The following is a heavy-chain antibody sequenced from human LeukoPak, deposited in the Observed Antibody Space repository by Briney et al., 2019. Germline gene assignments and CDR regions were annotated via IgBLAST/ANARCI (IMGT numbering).Heavy chain of an antibody. CDR1: GFTVSSSY. V-gene: IGHV3-53*01. J-gene: IGHJ4*02. CDR3: ARAGYSYDSSGYYRTLYFDY. D-gene: IGHD3-22*01. CDR2: IYSGGGT. Sequence: PGGSLRLSCAASGFTVSSSYMSWVRQAPGKGLEWVSVIYSGGGTYYAESVKGRFTISRDLSKNTLYLQMNSLRAEDTAVYYCARAGYSYDSSGYYRTLYFDYWGQGTLVTVSS.